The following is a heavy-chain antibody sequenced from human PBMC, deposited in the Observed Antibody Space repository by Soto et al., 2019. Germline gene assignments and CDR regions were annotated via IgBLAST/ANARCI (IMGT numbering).Heavy chain of an antibody. CDR3: ATDYGSNWRL. Sequence: QAHLVQSGAEVKMPGDSVQVSCKASGFISTNYNFHWVRQAPGQSLEWMGRINAGIGNTQYSQNFQGRVTFTSDPSASTAFMELTSLRFEDRAVYYCATDYGSNWRLWGQGTLVSVSS. J-gene: IGHJ4*02. V-gene: IGHV1-3*01. CDR2: INAGIGNT. CDR1: GFISTNYN. D-gene: IGHD6-13*01.